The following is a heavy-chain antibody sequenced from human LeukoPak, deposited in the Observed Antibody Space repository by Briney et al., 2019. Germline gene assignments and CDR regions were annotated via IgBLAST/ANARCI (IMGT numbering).Heavy chain of an antibody. CDR2: IYTSGST. Sequence: SSETLSLTCTVSGGSISSGTYYWSWIRQPAGKGLEWIGRIYTSGSTNYNPSLKSRVTISVDTSKNQFSVKLSSVTAADTAVYYCARLRYYGSGSYPMTGNWFDPWGQGTLVTVSS. V-gene: IGHV4-61*02. J-gene: IGHJ5*02. CDR1: GGSISSGTYY. CDR3: ARLRYYGSGSYPMTGNWFDP. D-gene: IGHD3-10*01.